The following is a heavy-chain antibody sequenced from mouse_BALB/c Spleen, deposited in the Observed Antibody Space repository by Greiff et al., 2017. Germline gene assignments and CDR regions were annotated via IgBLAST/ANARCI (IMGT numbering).Heavy chain of an antibody. J-gene: IGHJ3*01. CDR2: ISSGGSYT. CDR3: ARGSGDVGFAY. V-gene: IGHV5-9-4*01. CDR1: GFTFSSYA. D-gene: IGHD3-3*01. Sequence: EVKLQESGGGLVKPGGSLKLSCAASGFTFSSYAMSWVRQSPEKRLEWVAEISSGGSYTYYPDTVTGRFTISRDNAKNTLYLEMSSLRSEDTAMYYCARGSGDVGFAYWGQGTLVTVSA.